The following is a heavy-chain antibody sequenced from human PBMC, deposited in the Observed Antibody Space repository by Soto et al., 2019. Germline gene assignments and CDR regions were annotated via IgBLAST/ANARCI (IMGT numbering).Heavy chain of an antibody. CDR2: IYSGGST. D-gene: IGHD3-3*01. CDR1: GFTVSSNY. V-gene: IGHV3-53*01. CDR3: ARERFSADYYYYYGMDV. Sequence: GGSLRLSCAASGFTVSSNYMSWVRQAPGKGLEWVSVIYSGGSTYYADSVKGRFTISRDNSKNTLYLQMNSLRAEDTAVYYCARERFSADYYYYYGMDVWGQGTTVTVSS. J-gene: IGHJ6*02.